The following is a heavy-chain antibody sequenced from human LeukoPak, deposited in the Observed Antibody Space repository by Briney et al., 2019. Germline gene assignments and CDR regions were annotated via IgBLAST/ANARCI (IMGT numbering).Heavy chain of an antibody. J-gene: IGHJ4*02. CDR1: GGSISSGGYY. Sequence: SETLSLTCTVSGGSISSGGYYWSWIRQHPGKGLEWIGYIYYSGSTYYNPSLKSRVTISVDTSKNQFSLKLSSVTAADTAVYYCARADRRDYYFDYWGQGTLVTASS. CDR2: IYYSGST. V-gene: IGHV4-31*03. D-gene: IGHD3/OR15-3a*01. CDR3: ARADRRDYYFDY.